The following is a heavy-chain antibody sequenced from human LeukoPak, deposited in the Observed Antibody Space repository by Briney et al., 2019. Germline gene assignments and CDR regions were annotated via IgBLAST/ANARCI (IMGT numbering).Heavy chain of an antibody. Sequence: SVKGRFTVSRDNAKSSLYLQMNSLRAEDTAVYFCARYTGTTGTTYHYYGVDVWGQRTTVTVSS. J-gene: IGHJ6*02. CDR3: ARYTGTTGTTYHYYGVDV. D-gene: IGHD1-1*01. V-gene: IGHV3-21*06.